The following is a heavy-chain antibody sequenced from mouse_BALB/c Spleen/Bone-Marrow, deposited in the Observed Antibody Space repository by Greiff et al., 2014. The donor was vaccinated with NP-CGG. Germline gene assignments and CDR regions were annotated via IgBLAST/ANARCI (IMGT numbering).Heavy chain of an antibody. CDR1: GYTLSSYW. CDR3: ARELGLRLAY. CDR2: ILPGSGST. J-gene: IGHJ3*01. V-gene: IGHV1-9*01. D-gene: IGHD3-1*01. Sequence: VQLVESGAELMKPGASVKISCKATGYTLSSYWIEWVKQRPGHGLEWIGEILPGSGSTNYNEKFKGKATFTADTSSNTAYMQLSSLTSEDSAVYYCARELGLRLAYWGQGTLVTVSA.